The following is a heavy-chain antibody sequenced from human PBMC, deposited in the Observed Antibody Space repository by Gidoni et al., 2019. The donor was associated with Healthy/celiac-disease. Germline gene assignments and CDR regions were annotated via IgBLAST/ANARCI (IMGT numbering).Heavy chain of an antibody. Sequence: QVQLVESGGGLVKPGGSLRLSCAASGFTFSDYYMSWIRQAPGKGLEWVSYISSSSSYTNYADSVKGRFTISRDNAKNSLYLQMNSLRAEDTAVYYCARYCSSTSCYTTSGAFDIWGQGTMVTVSS. CDR2: ISSSSSYT. V-gene: IGHV3-11*05. J-gene: IGHJ3*02. D-gene: IGHD2-2*02. CDR3: ARYCSSTSCYTTSGAFDI. CDR1: GFTFSDYY.